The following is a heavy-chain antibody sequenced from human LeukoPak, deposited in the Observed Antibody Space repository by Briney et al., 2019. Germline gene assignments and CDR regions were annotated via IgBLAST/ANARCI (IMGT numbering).Heavy chain of an antibody. CDR1: GGSLSGYY. CDR3: AIIYGDYSDFDY. Sequence: SETLSLPCAVYGGSLSGYYWSWIRQPPGKGLEWIGEFTHHGRTNYNPSLKSRVTMSVDTSKNQFSLKLSSVTAADTAVYYCAIIYGDYSDFDYWGQGILVTVSS. J-gene: IGHJ4*02. V-gene: IGHV4-34*01. D-gene: IGHD4-17*01. CDR2: FTHHGRT.